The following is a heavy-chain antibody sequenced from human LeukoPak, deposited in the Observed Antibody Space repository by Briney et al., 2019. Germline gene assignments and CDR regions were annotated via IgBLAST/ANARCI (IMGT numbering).Heavy chain of an antibody. V-gene: IGHV3-7*01. D-gene: IGHD3-9*01. CDR2: IKQDGSEK. J-gene: IGHJ5*02. CDR1: GFSFRSYW. CDR3: AGGSGYLITS. Sequence: GGSLRLSCAATGFSFRSYWMNWVRQAPGKGLEWLAIIKQDGSEKHYKGSVEGRFTISKDNAKNSLHLQMNSLRAEDTAVYYCAGGSGYLITSWGQGTLVTVSS.